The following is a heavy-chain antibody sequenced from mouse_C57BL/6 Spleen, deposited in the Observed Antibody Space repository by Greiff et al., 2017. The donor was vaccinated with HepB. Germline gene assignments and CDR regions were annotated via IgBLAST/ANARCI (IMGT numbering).Heavy chain of an antibody. D-gene: IGHD2-5*01. CDR1: GFTFSDFY. CDR3: ARAYYSIMDY. J-gene: IGHJ4*01. V-gene: IGHV7-1*01. Sequence: EVKLMESGGGLVQSGRSLRLSCATSGFTFSDFYMEWVRQAPGKGLEWIAASRNKANDYTTEYSASVKGRFIVSRDTSQSILYLQMNALRAEDTAIYYCARAYYSIMDYWGQGTSVTVSS. CDR2: SRNKANDYTT.